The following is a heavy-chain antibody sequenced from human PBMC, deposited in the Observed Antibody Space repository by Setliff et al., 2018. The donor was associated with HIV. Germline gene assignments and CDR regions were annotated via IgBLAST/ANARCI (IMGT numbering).Heavy chain of an antibody. CDR1: ASFSSYY. CDR2: ISSSGNT. V-gene: IGHV4-4*09. CDR3: ARLGAVAGPPADS. J-gene: IGHJ4*02. Sequence: SETLSLTCTVSASFSSYYWSWIRQPPGRGLEWIGCISSSGNTLYNPSLKSRFTLSIDTSKNQIPLRLTSVTASDTAVYYCARLGAVAGPPADSRGQGTLVTVSS. D-gene: IGHD6-19*01.